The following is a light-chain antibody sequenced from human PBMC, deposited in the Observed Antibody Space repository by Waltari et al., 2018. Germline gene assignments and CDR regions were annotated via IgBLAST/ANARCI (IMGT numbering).Light chain of an antibody. CDR3: QSYDSSLSGSGV. V-gene: IGLV1-40*01. Sequence: QSVLTQPPSVSGAPGQRVTISCTGSSSNIGAGYDVHWYQQLPGTAPKLLIYGSSNRPSGFPDRFSGSKSGTSASLDITGLQAEDEADYYCQSYDSSLSGSGVFGGGTKLTVL. CDR2: GSS. CDR1: SSNIGAGYD. J-gene: IGLJ3*02.